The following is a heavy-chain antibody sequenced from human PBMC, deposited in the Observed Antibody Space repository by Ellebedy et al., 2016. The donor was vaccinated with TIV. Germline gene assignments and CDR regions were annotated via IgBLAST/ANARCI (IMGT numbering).Heavy chain of an antibody. CDR3: AKEPNTYSSGWYWSN. D-gene: IGHD6-19*01. CDR1: GFTFSNFG. J-gene: IGHJ4*02. V-gene: IGHV3-30*18. Sequence: GESLKISCAASGFTFSNFGMYWVRQAPGKGLEWLAVISYTGTTTYYGDSVKGRFTLSRDNSKNTLDLQMNSLRVEDTAIYYCAKEPNTYSSGWYWSNWGQGTLVTVSS. CDR2: ISYTGTTT.